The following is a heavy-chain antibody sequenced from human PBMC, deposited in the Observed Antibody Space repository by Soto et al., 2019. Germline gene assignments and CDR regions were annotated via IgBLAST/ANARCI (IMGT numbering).Heavy chain of an antibody. D-gene: IGHD6-19*01. CDR2: ISGSGGST. Sequence: EVQLLESGGGLVQPGGSLRLSCAAYGFTFSSYAMSLVRQAPGKGLEWVSAISGSGGSTYYADSVKGRFTISRDNSKNTLYLQMNSLRAEDTAVYYCARRSSGWYFDYWGQGTLVTVSS. CDR3: ARRSSGWYFDY. CDR1: GFTFSSYA. V-gene: IGHV3-23*01. J-gene: IGHJ4*02.